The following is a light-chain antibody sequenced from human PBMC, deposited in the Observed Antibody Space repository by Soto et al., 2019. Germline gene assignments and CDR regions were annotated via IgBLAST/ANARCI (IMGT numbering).Light chain of an antibody. CDR3: CSYAPSRTLL. CDR2: EGN. Sequence: QSVLTQPASVSGSPGESITISCTGTSSDVGTYNLVTWYQQHPGRVPKLILYEGNKRPSGVSSRFSASKSGNTASLTISGLQAEDEADYFCCSYAPSRTLLFGGRTKVTVL. V-gene: IGLV2-23*01. CDR1: SSDVGTYNL. J-gene: IGLJ2*01.